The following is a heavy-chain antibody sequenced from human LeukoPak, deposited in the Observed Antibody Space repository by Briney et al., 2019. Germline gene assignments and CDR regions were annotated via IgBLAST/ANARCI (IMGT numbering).Heavy chain of an antibody. CDR2: INHSGST. Sequence: PSETLSLTCAVYGGSSSGYYWSWIRQPPGKGLEWIGEINHSGSTNYNPPLKSRVTISVDTSKNQFSLKLSSVTAADTAVYYCARDVDYGDYVFDYWGQGTLVTVSS. J-gene: IGHJ4*02. D-gene: IGHD4-17*01. CDR3: ARDVDYGDYVFDY. CDR1: GGSSSGYY. V-gene: IGHV4-34*01.